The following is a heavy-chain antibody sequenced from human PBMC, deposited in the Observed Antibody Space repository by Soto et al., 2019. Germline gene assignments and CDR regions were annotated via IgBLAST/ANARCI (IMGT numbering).Heavy chain of an antibody. J-gene: IGHJ4*02. V-gene: IGHV3-7*01. CDR3: NRAYYYDSSGYYSDY. D-gene: IGHD3-22*01. Sequence: LRLSCAASGFTFSKAWMTWVRQAPGKGLEWVANIKQDGSEKYYVDSVKGRFTISRDNAKNSLYLQMNSLRAEDTAVYYCNRAYYYDSSGYYSDYWGQGTLVTVSS. CDR1: GFTFSKAW. CDR2: IKQDGSEK.